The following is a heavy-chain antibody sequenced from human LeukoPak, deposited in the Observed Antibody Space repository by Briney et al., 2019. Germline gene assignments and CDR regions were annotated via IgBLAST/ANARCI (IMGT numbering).Heavy chain of an antibody. CDR2: ISYDGSNK. J-gene: IGHJ4*02. Sequence: GGSLRLSCAASGFTFSSYAMHWVRQAPGKGLEWVAVISYDGSNKYYADSVKGRFTISRDNSKNTLYLQMNSLRAEDTAVYYCARGLYDSSGYYYEYFDYWGQGTLVTVSS. CDR1: GFTFSSYA. D-gene: IGHD3-22*01. CDR3: ARGLYDSSGYYYEYFDY. V-gene: IGHV3-30-3*01.